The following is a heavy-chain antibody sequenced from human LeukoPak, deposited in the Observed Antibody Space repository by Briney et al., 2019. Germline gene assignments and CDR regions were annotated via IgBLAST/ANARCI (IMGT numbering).Heavy chain of an antibody. D-gene: IGHD2-15*01. CDR2: ISAYNGNT. V-gene: IGHV1-18*01. CDR3: AREALGYCSGSSCYSAGILDY. Sequence: ASVKVSCKASGYTFTSYGISWVRQAPGQGLEWMGWISAYNGNTNYAQKLQGRVTMTTDTSTSTAYMELRSLRSDDTAVYYCAREALGYCSGSSCYSAGILDYWGQGALVTVSS. J-gene: IGHJ4*02. CDR1: GYTFTSYG.